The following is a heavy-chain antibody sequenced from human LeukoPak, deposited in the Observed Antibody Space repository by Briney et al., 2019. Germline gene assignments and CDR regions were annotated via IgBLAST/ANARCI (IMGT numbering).Heavy chain of an antibody. CDR2: IWYDGSNK. D-gene: IGHD2-15*01. V-gene: IGHV3-33*06. CDR1: GFTFSSYG. Sequence: GGSLRLSCAASGFTFSSYGMHWVRLAPGKGLEWVAVIWYDGSNKYYADSVKGRFTSSRDNSKNTLYLQMNSLRAEDTAVYYCAKSLIRLGYSIDYWGQGTLVTVSS. CDR3: AKSLIRLGYSIDY. J-gene: IGHJ4*02.